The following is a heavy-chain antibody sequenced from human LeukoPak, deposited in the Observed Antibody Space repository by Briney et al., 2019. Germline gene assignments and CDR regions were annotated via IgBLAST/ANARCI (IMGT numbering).Heavy chain of an antibody. CDR2: IYYSGST. J-gene: IGHJ4*02. Sequence: SETLSLTCTVSGGSISGYYWTWIRQPPGKGLEWIAYIYYSGSTTYNPSLKSRVTVSVDTSKNQFSLKLSSVTAADTAVYYCARHGPYNYYGSGSYFDYWGQGTLVTVSS. CDR3: ARHGPYNYYGSGSYFDY. CDR1: GGSISGYY. D-gene: IGHD3-10*01. V-gene: IGHV4-59*08.